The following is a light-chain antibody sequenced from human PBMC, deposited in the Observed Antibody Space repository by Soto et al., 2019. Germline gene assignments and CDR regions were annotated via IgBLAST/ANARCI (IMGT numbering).Light chain of an antibody. Sequence: MTQSPATLSVSPGETATLSCRASESIPIHVAWYQQKPGQAPRLLIYGASTRATGVPARFSGSGSGTDFTLTISGLQSEDSAVYYCHRYNNWPHTFGQGTKLEIK. J-gene: IGKJ2*01. CDR2: GAS. CDR1: ESIPIH. V-gene: IGKV3-15*01. CDR3: HRYNNWPHT.